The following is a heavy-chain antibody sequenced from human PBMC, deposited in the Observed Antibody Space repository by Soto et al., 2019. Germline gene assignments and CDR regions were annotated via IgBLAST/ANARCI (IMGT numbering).Heavy chain of an antibody. V-gene: IGHV1-46*04. CDR3: AREVSTGVGANVY. Sequence: QVQLVQSGAEVKEPGASVKISCKTSGFSFTSYFMHWVRQAPGQRLEWMGVIYPNGDRTIFARQLQGRVTMTKYTSTSTLFMELSRLRSEDTSVYFCAREVSTGVGANVYWGQGTLVPVSS. D-gene: IGHD1-26*01. CDR1: GFSFTSYF. CDR2: IYPNGDRT. J-gene: IGHJ4*02.